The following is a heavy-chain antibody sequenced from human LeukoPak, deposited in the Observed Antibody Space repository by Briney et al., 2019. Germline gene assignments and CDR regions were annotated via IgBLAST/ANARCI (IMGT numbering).Heavy chain of an antibody. Sequence: ASVKVSCKASGYTFTGYGISWVRQAPGQGLEWMGWISAYNGNTNYAQKLQGRVTMTTDTSTSTAYMELRSLRSDDTAVYYCARESRGHYDILTGYYINDAFDIWGQGTMVTVSS. CDR3: ARESRGHYDILTGYYINDAFDI. V-gene: IGHV1-18*01. CDR2: ISAYNGNT. CDR1: GYTFTGYG. J-gene: IGHJ3*02. D-gene: IGHD3-9*01.